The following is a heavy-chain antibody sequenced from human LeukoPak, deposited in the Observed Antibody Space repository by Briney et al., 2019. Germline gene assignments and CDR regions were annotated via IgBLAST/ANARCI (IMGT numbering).Heavy chain of an antibody. J-gene: IGHJ4*02. CDR1: GFTFSSYS. D-gene: IGHD3-10*01. Sequence: GGSLRLSCAASGFTFSSYSMNWVRQAPGKGLEWVSYISSSSTIYYADSVKGRFTISRDNAKNSLYLQMNSLRAEDTAVYYCARGGVYGSRHDYWGQGTLVTVSS. V-gene: IGHV3-48*04. CDR2: ISSSSTI. CDR3: ARGGVYGSRHDY.